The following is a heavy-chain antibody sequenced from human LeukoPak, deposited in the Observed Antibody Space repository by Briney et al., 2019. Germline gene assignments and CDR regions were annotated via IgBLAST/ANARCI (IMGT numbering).Heavy chain of an antibody. CDR2: IRSDGSDK. V-gene: IGHV3-30*02. D-gene: IGHD2-15*01. J-gene: IGHJ5*02. CDR3: AKSLGYCRGGSCYP. Sequence: GGSLRLSGAASGFTFSSSGMHWVRQAPGKGLEWVASIRSDGSDKNYADSVKGRFTISRDNSKNTLYLEMSSLRPEDTAIYSCAKSLGYCRGGSCYPWGQGTLVTVSS. CDR1: GFTFSSSG.